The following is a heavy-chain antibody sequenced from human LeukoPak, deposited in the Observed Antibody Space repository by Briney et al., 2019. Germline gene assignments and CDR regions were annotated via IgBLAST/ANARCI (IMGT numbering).Heavy chain of an antibody. D-gene: IGHD3-10*01. CDR2: IYGDNT. J-gene: IGHJ4*02. V-gene: IGHV3-23*01. CDR3: AGRRFRGVWFYLDY. CDR1: GFTVSAYA. Sequence: GGSLRLSCAASGFTVSAYAMAWVRQAPGKGLEWVSTIYGDNTYYADSVKGRFAISTDNSKNTLYLQMNSLRVEDTAVYFCAGRRFRGVWFYLDYWGKGTLVTVSS.